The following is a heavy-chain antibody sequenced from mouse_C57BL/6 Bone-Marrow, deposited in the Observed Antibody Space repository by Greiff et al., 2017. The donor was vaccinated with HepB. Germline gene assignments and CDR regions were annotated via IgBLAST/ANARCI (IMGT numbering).Heavy chain of an antibody. J-gene: IGHJ1*03. CDR1: GFTFSDYY. V-gene: IGHV5-12*01. CDR2: ISNGGGST. CDR3: ARLYYGSSSLDV. Sequence: EVQRVESGGGLVQPGGSLKLSCAASGFTFSDYYMYWVRQTPEKRLEWVAYISNGGGSTYYPDTVKGRFTIARDNAKNTLYLQMSRLKSEDTAMYYCARLYYGSSSLDVWGTGTTVTVSS. D-gene: IGHD1-1*01.